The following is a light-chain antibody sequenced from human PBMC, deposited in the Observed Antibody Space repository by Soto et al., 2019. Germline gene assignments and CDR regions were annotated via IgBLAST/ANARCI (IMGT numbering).Light chain of an antibody. CDR2: GES. CDR1: QSVRTY. J-gene: IGKJ1*01. V-gene: IGKV3-20*01. Sequence: EIVLTQSPGTLSLSPGARATLSCRASQSVRTYLAWYQQKPGQAPRLLIYGESTRATGIPDRFSGSGSGTYFTLSISRLEPEDFAVYYCQQYDRSSWTFGQGTRVEIK. CDR3: QQYDRSSWT.